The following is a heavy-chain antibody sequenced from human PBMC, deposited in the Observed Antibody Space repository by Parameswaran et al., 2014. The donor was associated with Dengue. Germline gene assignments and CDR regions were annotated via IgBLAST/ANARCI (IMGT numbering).Heavy chain of an antibody. J-gene: IGHJ4*02. CDR3: ATSIVGEGGFDY. CDR2: LNEEGSEK. V-gene: IGHV3-7*01. D-gene: IGHD1-26*01. CDR1: GFSFSGYW. Sequence: QAGGSLRLSCVASGFSFSGYWMSWVRQAPGKGLEWVANLNEEGSEKYYVDSVKGRFTISRDNAKNSLYLQMNNLRAEDTAVYYCATSIVGEGGFDYWGQGTLVTVSS.